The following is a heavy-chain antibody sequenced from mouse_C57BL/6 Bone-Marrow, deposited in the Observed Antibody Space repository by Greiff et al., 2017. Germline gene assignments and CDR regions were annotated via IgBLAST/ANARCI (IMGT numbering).Heavy chain of an antibody. D-gene: IGHD1-1*01. J-gene: IGHJ4*01. Sequence: EVQLQQSGAELVRPGASVKLSCTASGFNIKDDYMHWVKQRPEQGLEWIGWIDPENGDTEYASKFQGKATITADTSSNTAYLQLSSLTSEDTAVYYCTRIYYYGSSYNAMDYWGQGTSVTVAS. CDR1: GFNIKDDY. CDR3: TRIYYYGSSYNAMDY. CDR2: IDPENGDT. V-gene: IGHV14-4*01.